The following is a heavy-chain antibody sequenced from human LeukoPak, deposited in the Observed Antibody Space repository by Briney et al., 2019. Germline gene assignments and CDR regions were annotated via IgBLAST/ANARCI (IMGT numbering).Heavy chain of an antibody. D-gene: IGHD6-13*01. CDR2: IYTSGST. CDR3: ARATAAGTSPFDY. CDR1: GGSFSGYY. J-gene: IGHJ4*02. V-gene: IGHV4-59*10. Sequence: SETLSLTCAVYGGSFSGYYWSWIRQPAGKGLEWIGRIYTSGSTNYNPSLKSRVTMSVDTSKNQFSLKLSSVTAADTAVYYCARATAAGTSPFDYWGQGTLVTVSS.